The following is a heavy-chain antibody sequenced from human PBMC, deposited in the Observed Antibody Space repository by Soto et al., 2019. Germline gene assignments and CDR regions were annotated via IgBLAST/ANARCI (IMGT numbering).Heavy chain of an antibody. J-gene: IGHJ6*04. CDR1: GFTFSSYW. V-gene: IGHV3-74*01. D-gene: IGHD6-6*01. CDR2: INSDGSST. Sequence: GGSLRLSCAASGFTFSSYWMHWVRQAPGKGLVWVSRINSDGSSTNYADSVKGRLTISRDNAKNTLYLQMNSLRGDDTAVYYCARIRDSSFGSTYYGMDVWGKGTTVTVSS. CDR3: ARIRDSSFGSTYYGMDV.